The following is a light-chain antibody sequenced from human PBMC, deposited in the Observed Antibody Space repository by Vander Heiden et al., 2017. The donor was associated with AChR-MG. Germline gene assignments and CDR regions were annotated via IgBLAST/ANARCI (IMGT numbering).Light chain of an antibody. CDR2: RNN. V-gene: IGLV1-47*01. Sequence: QSVLTQPPSASGTPGQRVTISCSGSSSNIGSNYVYWYQQLPGTAPKLLIFRNNQRPSGVPDRFSGSKSGTSASLAISGLRSEDEADYYCAAWDDSLSVLFGGGTKLTVI. CDR3: AAWDDSLSVL. J-gene: IGLJ2*01. CDR1: SSNIGSNY.